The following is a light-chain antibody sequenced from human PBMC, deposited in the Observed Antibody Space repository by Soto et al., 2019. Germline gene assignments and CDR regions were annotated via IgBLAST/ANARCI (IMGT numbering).Light chain of an antibody. CDR3: YSYAGRSYV. V-gene: IGLV2-8*01. CDR2: EVS. CDR1: SNDVGDYNY. Sequence: QSVLTQPPSASGSPGQSVTISCTGTSNDVGDYNYVSWYQQHPGKAPKLMIYEVSKRPSGVPGRFSGSKSGNTASLTVSGLQTEDEADYYCYSYAGRSYVFGTGTKVTVL. J-gene: IGLJ1*01.